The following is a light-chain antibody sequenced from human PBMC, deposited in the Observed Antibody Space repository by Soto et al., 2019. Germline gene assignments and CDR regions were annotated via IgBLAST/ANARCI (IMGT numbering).Light chain of an antibody. CDR2: GAS. V-gene: IGKV3-20*01. J-gene: IGKJ3*01. CDR1: QGVTPAY. Sequence: EIVLTQSPGTLSLSPGERATLSYRASQGVTPAYLAWYQHKPGQAPRLLIYGASNRATGIPDRFSGSGSGTDFTLTISRLEPEDFAVYSCQQYGGSPLFTFSPGTRVDFK. CDR3: QQYGGSPLFT.